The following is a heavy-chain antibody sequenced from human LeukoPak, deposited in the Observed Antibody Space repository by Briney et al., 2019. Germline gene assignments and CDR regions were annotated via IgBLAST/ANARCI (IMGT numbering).Heavy chain of an antibody. J-gene: IGHJ4*02. Sequence: ASVKVSCKASGYTFTGYYVHWVRQAPGQGLEWMGWINPNTGGTNYAQKFQGRVTMTRDTSISTAYMELSRLRSDDTAVYYCARDKWELLPSLFDYWGQGTLVTVSS. CDR2: INPNTGGT. D-gene: IGHD1-26*01. V-gene: IGHV1-2*02. CDR3: ARDKWELLPSLFDY. CDR1: GYTFTGYY.